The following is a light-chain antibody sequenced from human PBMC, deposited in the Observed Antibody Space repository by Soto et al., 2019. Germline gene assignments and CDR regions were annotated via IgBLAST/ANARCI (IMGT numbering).Light chain of an antibody. V-gene: IGKV1-33*01. Sequence: IQMTQSPSSLSASVGDRVTITCPASQDISNYLNWYLQKPGKAPKLLIYDASNLETGVPSRFSGSGSGTDFTFTISSLQPEDIATYYCQQYDNLPTFGQGTRLENK. J-gene: IGKJ5*01. CDR3: QQYDNLPT. CDR1: QDISNY. CDR2: DAS.